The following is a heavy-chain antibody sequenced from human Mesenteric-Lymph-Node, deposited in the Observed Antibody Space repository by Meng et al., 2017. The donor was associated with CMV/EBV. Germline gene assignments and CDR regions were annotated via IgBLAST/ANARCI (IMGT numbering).Heavy chain of an antibody. D-gene: IGHD4-17*01. V-gene: IGHV1-69*05. J-gene: IGHJ6*02. CDR2: IIPIFGTA. CDR3: ARAFCPTRQDYGDDPPGAYYGMDI. CDR1: GGTFSSYA. Sequence: SAKVSCKASGGTFSSYAISWVRQATGEGLEGRGGIIPIFGTANYAQKFQRRVTITTDETTSTAYMVLSSLRSEDTAVYYCARAFCPTRQDYGDDPPGAYYGMDIWGQGTTVTVSS.